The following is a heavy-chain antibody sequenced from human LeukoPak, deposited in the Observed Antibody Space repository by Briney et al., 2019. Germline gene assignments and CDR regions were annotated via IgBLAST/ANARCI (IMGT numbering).Heavy chain of an antibody. D-gene: IGHD1-26*01. CDR3: VTKLNVGHTHAFDI. J-gene: IGHJ3*02. Sequence: GGSLRLSCTASGFTFSNYPINFVRQAPGKGLDWVSAISGSGATIYYADAVRGRFTISRDNSKNTVYLQMNSLRAEDTALYYCVTKLNVGHTHAFDIWGQGTMVTVPP. V-gene: IGHV3-23*01. CDR1: GFTFSNYP. CDR2: ISGSGATI.